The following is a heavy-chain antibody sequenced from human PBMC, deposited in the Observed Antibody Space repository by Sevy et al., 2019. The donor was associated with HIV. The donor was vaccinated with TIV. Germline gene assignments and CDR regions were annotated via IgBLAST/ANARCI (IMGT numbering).Heavy chain of an antibody. J-gene: IGHJ5*02. CDR1: GFTFSSFW. Sequence: GGSLRLSCAASGFTFSSFWMTWVRQAPGKGLEWVANIREDGSEKYYVDSVKGRFTISRDNAKNSLYLQMNSLKAEDTAVYYCASKTYCESWGQRTLVTVSS. D-gene: IGHD2-21*01. CDR3: ASKTYCES. V-gene: IGHV3-7*01. CDR2: IREDGSEK.